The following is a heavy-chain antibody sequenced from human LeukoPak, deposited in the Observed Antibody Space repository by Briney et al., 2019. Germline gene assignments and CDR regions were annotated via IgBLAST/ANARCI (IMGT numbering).Heavy chain of an antibody. CDR3: AKRPQNYGVKY. CDR2: ISGSGGST. CDR1: GFTFSSYD. D-gene: IGHD4-17*01. J-gene: IGHJ4*01. Sequence: GGSLRLSCAASGFTFSSYDMSWVRQAPGKGLEWVSAISGSGGSTYYADSVKGRFTISRDNSKNTLYLQMNSLRAEDTAVYYCAKRPQNYGVKYWGHGALVTVSS. V-gene: IGHV3-23*01.